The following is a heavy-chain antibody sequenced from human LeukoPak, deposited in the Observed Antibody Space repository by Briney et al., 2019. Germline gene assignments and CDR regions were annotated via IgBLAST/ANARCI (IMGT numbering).Heavy chain of an antibody. Sequence: KPGESLQISSKASGXSFTDYWIYWVRQLPGKGLECMGKIDPRDSSTNYSPSFQGHITISTDESTNTAFLQWSSLKASDTAIYYCARRILRGVLNYYFYAMDVWGQGTAVTVSS. V-gene: IGHV5-10-1*01. J-gene: IGHJ6*02. CDR2: IDPRDSST. CDR3: ARRILRGVLNYYFYAMDV. CDR1: GXSFTDYW. D-gene: IGHD3-10*01.